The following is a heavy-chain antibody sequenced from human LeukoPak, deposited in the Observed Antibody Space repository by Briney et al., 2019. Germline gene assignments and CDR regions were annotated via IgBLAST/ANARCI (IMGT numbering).Heavy chain of an antibody. J-gene: IGHJ4*02. CDR2: ITTTVGDT. CDR3: AKYYYGSGSSDFDY. CDR1: GFTFTDYA. D-gene: IGHD3-10*01. Sequence: GGSLRLSCVASGFTFTDYAMTWVRQPPGRRLEWVSTITTTVGDTHYADSVKGRFTVSRDDSKGTLFLQMNSLRAEDTAVYYCAKYYYGSGSSDFDYWGQGTLVTVSS. V-gene: IGHV3-23*01.